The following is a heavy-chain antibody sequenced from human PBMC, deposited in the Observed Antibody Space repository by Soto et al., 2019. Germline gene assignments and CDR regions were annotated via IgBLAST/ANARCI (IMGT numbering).Heavy chain of an antibody. V-gene: IGHV3-33*06. J-gene: IGHJ4*02. CDR2: IWYDGSNK. CDR1: GFTFSSYG. CDR3: AKDKTYYDSSGPFDY. D-gene: IGHD3-22*01. Sequence: QVQLVESGGGVVQPGRSLRLSCAASGFTFSSYGMHWVRQAPGKGLEWVAVIWYDGSNKYYADSVKGRFTISRDNSKNTLYLQMNSLRAEDTAVYYCAKDKTYYDSSGPFDYWGQGTLVTVSS.